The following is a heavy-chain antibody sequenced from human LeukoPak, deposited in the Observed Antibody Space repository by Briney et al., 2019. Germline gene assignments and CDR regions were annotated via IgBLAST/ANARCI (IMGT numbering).Heavy chain of an antibody. CDR1: GYAFSSYY. J-gene: IGHJ6*02. V-gene: IGHV1-46*01. Sequence: GASVKVSCKASGYAFSSYYIHWVRQAPGQGLEWMAIINPSGGSTSYAQKFQGRVTMTIDTSTSTAYMELRSLKSDDTAVYYCVRHIKPAGPWDGMDVWGQGTAVIVSS. CDR2: INPSGGST. CDR3: VRHIKPAGPWDGMDV. D-gene: IGHD1-26*01.